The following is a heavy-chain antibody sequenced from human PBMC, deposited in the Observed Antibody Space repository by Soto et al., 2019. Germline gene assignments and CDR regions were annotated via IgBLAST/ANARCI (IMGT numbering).Heavy chain of an antibody. CDR2: INPNSGGT. V-gene: IGHV1-2*04. Sequence: GASVKVSCKTSGYTFTDYYMHWVGQAPGQGLEWMGWINPNSGGTNYAQKFQGWVTMTRDTSISTAYMELSRLRSDDTAVYYCARDGGNSGSWGMEVWRQGTTVIVAS. CDR1: GYTFTDYY. D-gene: IGHD1-7*01. CDR3: ARDGGNSGSWGMEV. J-gene: IGHJ6*02.